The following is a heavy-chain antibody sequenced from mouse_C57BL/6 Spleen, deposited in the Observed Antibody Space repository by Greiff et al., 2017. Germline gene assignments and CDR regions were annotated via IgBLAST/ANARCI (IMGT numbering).Heavy chain of an antibody. D-gene: IGHD2-4*01. V-gene: IGHV1-82*01. CDR3: ARSEDYDVWFAD. Sequence: VQLQQSGPELVKPGASVKISCKASGYAVSSSWMNWVQQRPGKGLEWIGRLYPGAGDTNYNGKFNGKDTLTADKSSSTAYMQLSSLTSEDSAVYFCARSEDYDVWFADWGQGTLVTVSA. CDR1: GYAVSSSW. J-gene: IGHJ3*01. CDR2: LYPGAGDT.